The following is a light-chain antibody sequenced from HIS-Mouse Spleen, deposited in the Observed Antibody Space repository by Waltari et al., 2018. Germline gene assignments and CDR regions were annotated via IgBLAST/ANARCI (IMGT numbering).Light chain of an antibody. CDR1: SGSIPSNY. V-gene: IGLV6-57*04. CDR2: EDN. CDR3: QSYDSSNHWV. Sequence: NFMLTQPHSVSESPGKTVTISCTRSSGSIPSNYVQRYQQRPGRAPTTVIYEDNQRPSGVPDRFSGSIDSSSNSASLTISGLKTEDEADYYCQSYDSSNHWVFGGGTKLTVL. J-gene: IGLJ3*02.